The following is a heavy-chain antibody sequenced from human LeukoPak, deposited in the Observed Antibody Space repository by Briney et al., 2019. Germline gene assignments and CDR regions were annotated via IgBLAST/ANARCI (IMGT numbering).Heavy chain of an antibody. Sequence: GGSLRLSCAASGFTFSSYAMSWVRQAPGKGLGWVSAISGSGGSTYYADSVKGRLTISRDNSKNTLYLQMNSLRAEDTAVYYCAKDLEQQLVLGYFQHWGQGTLVTVSS. D-gene: IGHD6-13*01. J-gene: IGHJ1*01. CDR2: ISGSGGST. CDR3: AKDLEQQLVLGYFQH. CDR1: GFTFSSYA. V-gene: IGHV3-23*01.